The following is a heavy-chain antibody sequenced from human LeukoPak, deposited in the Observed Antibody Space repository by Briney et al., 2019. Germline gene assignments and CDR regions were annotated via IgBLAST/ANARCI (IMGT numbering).Heavy chain of an antibody. Sequence: SETLSLTFTVSGGSISSYYWSWMRQPPGKGLEWIGYISYSGTTDYNPSLQSRVTISVATSKNQFSLKLTSVTAADTAAYHCARSSAFLREGFDYWGQGTLVTVSS. D-gene: IGHD2/OR15-2a*01. CDR2: ISYSGTT. V-gene: IGHV4-59*08. CDR3: ARSSAFLREGFDY. CDR1: GGSISSYY. J-gene: IGHJ4*02.